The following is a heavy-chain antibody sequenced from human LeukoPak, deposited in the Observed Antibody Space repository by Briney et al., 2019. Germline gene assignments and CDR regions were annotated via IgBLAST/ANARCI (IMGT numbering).Heavy chain of an antibody. D-gene: IGHD4-17*01. V-gene: IGHV3-66*01. J-gene: IGHJ5*02. Sequence: GVSLRLSCAASGFTFSNNYMSWVRQAPGQGREWVSVIYSGGSTYYADSVKGRCTISRDNLKNTVYLQMYNLRAEDTAVYYCARDLGPEGGDYLPNNWFDPWGQGTLVTVSS. CDR2: IYSGGST. CDR1: GFTFSNNY. CDR3: ARDLGPEGGDYLPNNWFDP.